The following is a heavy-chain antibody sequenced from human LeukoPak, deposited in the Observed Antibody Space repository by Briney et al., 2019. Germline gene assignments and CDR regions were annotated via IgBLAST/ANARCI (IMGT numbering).Heavy chain of an antibody. J-gene: IGHJ6*02. CDR1: GGSISGYY. CDR2: INHSGST. CDR3: ARARVRGLEWSNIYYYGMDV. Sequence: PSETLSLTCTVSGGSISGYYWSWIRQPPGKGLEWIGEINHSGSTNYNPSLKSRVTISVDMSKNQFSLKLSSVTAADTAVYYCARARVRGLEWSNIYYYGMDVWGQGTTVTVSS. V-gene: IGHV4-34*01. D-gene: IGHD3-3*01.